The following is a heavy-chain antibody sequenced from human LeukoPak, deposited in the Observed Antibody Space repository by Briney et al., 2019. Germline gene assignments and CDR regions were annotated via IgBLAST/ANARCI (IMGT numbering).Heavy chain of an antibody. CDR1: GFTFSTYW. V-gene: IGHV3-7*01. Sequence: HSGGSLRLSCAASGFTFSTYWMSWVRQAPGKGLEWVANINRDGSETYYGDSVKGRFTISRDNAKNSLFLQMNSLRDDDTSVYYCARDKGAFGIWGQGTMVTVSS. J-gene: IGHJ3*02. CDR2: INRDGSET. CDR3: ARDKGAFGI.